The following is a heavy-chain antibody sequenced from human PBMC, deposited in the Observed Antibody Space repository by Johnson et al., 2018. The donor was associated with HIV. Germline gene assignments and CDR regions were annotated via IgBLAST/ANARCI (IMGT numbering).Heavy chain of an antibody. CDR1: GFTFTNYG. D-gene: IGHD6-13*01. J-gene: IGHJ3*02. CDR2: MSYDGSTT. V-gene: IGHV3-30*18. Sequence: QMQLVESGGGVVRPGRSLRLSCAASGFTFTNYGMHWVRQAPGKGLQWVAVMSYDGSTTYYADSVKGRFTISRDNSKNTLYLQMNSLRAEDTAMYQCAKDSAAAGRGEAFDIWGQGTMVTVSS. CDR3: AKDSAAAGRGEAFDI.